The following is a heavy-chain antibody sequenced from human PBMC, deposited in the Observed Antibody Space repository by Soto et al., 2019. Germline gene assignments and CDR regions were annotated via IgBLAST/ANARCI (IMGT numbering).Heavy chain of an antibody. CDR2: IYNSGST. V-gene: IGHV4-59*12. Sequence: SEILSLTCNVSGASISSYYWSWIRQPPEKGLEWIAYIYNSGSTNYNPSLKSRVTISVDNSKNTLYLQMNSLRAEDTALYYCAKDHRHWGQGTLVTVSS. J-gene: IGHJ1*01. CDR3: AKDHRH. CDR1: GASISSYY.